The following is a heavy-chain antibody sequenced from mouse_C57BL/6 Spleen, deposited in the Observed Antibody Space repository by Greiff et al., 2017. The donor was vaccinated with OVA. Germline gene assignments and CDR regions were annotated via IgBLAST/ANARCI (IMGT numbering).Heavy chain of an antibody. D-gene: IGHD2-4*01. V-gene: IGHV2-2*01. CDR3: ARNADYDAFAY. CDR1: GFSLTSYG. CDR2: IWSGGST. J-gene: IGHJ3*01. Sequence: VKLMESGPGLVQPSQSLSITCTVSGFSLTSYGVHWVRQSPGKGLEWLGVIWSGGSTDYNAAFISRLSISKDNSKSQVFFKMNSLQADDTAIYYCARNADYDAFAYWGQGTLVTVSA.